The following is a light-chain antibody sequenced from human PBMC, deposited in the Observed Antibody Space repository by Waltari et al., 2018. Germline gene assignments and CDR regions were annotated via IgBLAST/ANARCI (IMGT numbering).Light chain of an antibody. V-gene: IGKV3-11*01. CDR3: QQRSNWPLI. J-gene: IGKJ4*01. Sequence: TQSPATLSLSPGERATLSCRASQSVSSYLAWYQQKPGQAPRLLIYDAFNRATGIPARFSGSGSGTDFTLTISSLEPEDFAVYYCQQRSNWPLIFGGGTKVEIK. CDR1: QSVSSY. CDR2: DAF.